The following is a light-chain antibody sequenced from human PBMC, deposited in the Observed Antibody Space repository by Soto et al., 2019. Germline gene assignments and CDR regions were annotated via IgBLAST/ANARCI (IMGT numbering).Light chain of an antibody. J-gene: IGLJ2*01. CDR2: SNN. CDR3: ANWDFNLRGVV. Sequence: QSVLTQPPSASGIPGQRVSISCSGGSSNIGSTAVDWYQQLPGTAPRLVIYSNNERPSGVPDRFSGSKSGTSASLVIRGLQSEDEGGYFWANWDFNLRGVVFGGGTKVTVL. CDR1: SSNIGSTA. V-gene: IGLV1-44*01.